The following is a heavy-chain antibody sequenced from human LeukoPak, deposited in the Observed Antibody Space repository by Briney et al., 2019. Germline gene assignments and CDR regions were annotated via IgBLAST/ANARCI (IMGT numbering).Heavy chain of an antibody. D-gene: IGHD3-9*01. CDR3: AKDLFLTGYYILDY. V-gene: IGHV3-23*01. CDR2: ISGSGGST. Sequence: GGTLRLSCAASGFTFSSYGMSWVRQTPGKGLEWVSAISGSGGSTYYADSVKGRFTISRDNSKNTLYLQVNSLRAEDTAVYYCAKDLFLTGYYILDYWGQGTLVTVSS. CDR1: GFTFSSYG. J-gene: IGHJ4*02.